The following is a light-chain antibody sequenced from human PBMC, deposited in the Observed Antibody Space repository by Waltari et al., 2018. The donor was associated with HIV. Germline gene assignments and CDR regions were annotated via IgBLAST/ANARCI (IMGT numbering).Light chain of an antibody. CDR3: QQYFTYPRT. Sequence: DIKMTQSPSSLSASVGDRVTITCRASQGISTYLAWFQHKPGEAPKSLIYAASTLQSGVPSKFSGSGSGTDFTLTITSLQPEDFATYYCQQYFTYPRTFGQGTKVEFK. J-gene: IGKJ1*01. V-gene: IGKV1-16*02. CDR1: QGISTY. CDR2: AAS.